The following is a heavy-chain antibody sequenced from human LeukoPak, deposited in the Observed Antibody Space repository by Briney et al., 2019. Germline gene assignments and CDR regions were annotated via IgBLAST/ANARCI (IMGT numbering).Heavy chain of an antibody. CDR1: GFTFATNW. CDR2: IYPGDSDT. J-gene: IGHJ3*02. V-gene: IGHV5-51*01. CDR3: ARGAHGSGFDI. Sequence: GASLKISCQTFGFTFATNWIGWVRQMPGKGLDCLGVIYPGDSDTRYSPSFQGQVTISAGKSISTAYLLWSSLKASDTAIYYCARGAHGSGFDIWGQGTMVTVSS. D-gene: IGHD1-26*01.